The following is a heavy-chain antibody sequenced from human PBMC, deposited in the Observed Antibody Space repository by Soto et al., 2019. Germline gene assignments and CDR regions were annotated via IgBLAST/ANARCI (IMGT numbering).Heavy chain of an antibody. CDR3: ARDSPRYFDWLFPYYYYYGMDV. Sequence: ASVKVSCKASGYTFTSYDINWVRQATGQGLEWMGWMNPNSGNTGYAQKFQGRVTMTRNTSISTAYMELSSLRSEDTAVYYCARDSPRYFDWLFPYYYYYGMDVWGQGTTVTVSS. V-gene: IGHV1-8*01. D-gene: IGHD3-9*01. J-gene: IGHJ6*02. CDR2: MNPNSGNT. CDR1: GYTFTSYD.